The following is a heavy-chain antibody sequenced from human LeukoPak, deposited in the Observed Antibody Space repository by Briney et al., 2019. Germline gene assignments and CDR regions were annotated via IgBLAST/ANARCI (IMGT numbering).Heavy chain of an antibody. D-gene: IGHD2-8*01. CDR3: AKGYCTNGVCYPDY. CDR2: ISGSGGST. Sequence: GGSLRLSCAASGFTFSSYGMSWVRQAPGKELEWVSAISGSGGSTYYADSVKGRFTISRDNSKNMLYLQLNSLRAEDTAVYYCAKGYCTNGVCYPDYWGQGTLVTVSS. V-gene: IGHV3-23*01. J-gene: IGHJ4*02. CDR1: GFTFSSYG.